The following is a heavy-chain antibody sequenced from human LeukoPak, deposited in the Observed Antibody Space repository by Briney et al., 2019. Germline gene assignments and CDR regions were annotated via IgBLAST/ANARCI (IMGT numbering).Heavy chain of an antibody. D-gene: IGHD3-3*01. J-gene: IGHJ4*02. CDR1: GVSFSDYA. Sequence: GGSLTLSCAVSGVSFSDYAMNWVRLAQGTGLQWVSSISGSGGSTYYADSVKGRFSISRDNSKNTLSLQMNSLRAEDTALYYCVKGGQRYDFWRFDYWGQGTVVTVSS. CDR3: VKGGQRYDFWRFDY. CDR2: ISGSGGST. V-gene: IGHV3-23*01.